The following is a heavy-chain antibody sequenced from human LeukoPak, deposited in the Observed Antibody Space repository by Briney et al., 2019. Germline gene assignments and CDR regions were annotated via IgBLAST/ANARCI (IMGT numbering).Heavy chain of an antibody. J-gene: IGHJ5*02. Sequence: ASVKVSCKASGYTFTNYHMHWVRQAPGQGLEWMGWINPNSGGTKYAQKFQGRVTMTRDTSITTAYMGLSRLRSDDTAVYYCAKGRVVAGSKSLTYHWFDPWGQGTLVTVSS. CDR2: INPNSGGT. CDR3: AKGRVVAGSKSLTYHWFDP. D-gene: IGHD6-19*01. V-gene: IGHV1-2*02. CDR1: GYTFTNYH.